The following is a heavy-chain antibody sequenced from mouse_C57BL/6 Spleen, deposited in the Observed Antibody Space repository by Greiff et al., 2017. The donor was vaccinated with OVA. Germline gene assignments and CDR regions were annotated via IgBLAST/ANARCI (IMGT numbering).Heavy chain of an antibody. Sequence: QVQLQQPGAELVRPGSSVKLSCKASGYTFTSYWMHWVKQRPIQGLEWIGNIYPSDSETHYNQKFKDKATLTVDKSSSPAYMQLSSLTSEDSAVYYCARYRPPNAMDYWGQGTSVTVSS. CDR3: ARYRPPNAMDY. CDR1: GYTFTSYW. V-gene: IGHV1-52*01. CDR2: IYPSDSET. J-gene: IGHJ4*01.